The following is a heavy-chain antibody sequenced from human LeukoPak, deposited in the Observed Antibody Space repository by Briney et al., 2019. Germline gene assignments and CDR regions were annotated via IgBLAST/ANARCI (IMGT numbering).Heavy chain of an antibody. CDR1: GFTFSSYG. J-gene: IGHJ6*02. Sequence: PGRSLRLSCAASGFTFSSYGMHWVRQAPGKGLEWVSYISRSGDIIQYSDSVRGRFTSSRDNAKNSLYLQMNSLRDEDTAVYYCARRVSYEGMDVWGQGTTVTVSS. CDR3: ARRVSYEGMDV. CDR2: ISRSGDII. V-gene: IGHV3-48*02. D-gene: IGHD3-22*01.